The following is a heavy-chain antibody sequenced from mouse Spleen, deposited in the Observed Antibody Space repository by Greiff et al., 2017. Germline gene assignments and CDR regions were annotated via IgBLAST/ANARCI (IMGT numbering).Heavy chain of an antibody. CDR3: ARRYYGSSYVFDY. CDR2: ISSGSSTI. CDR1: GFTFSDYG. J-gene: IGHJ2*01. V-gene: IGHV5-17*01. Sequence: EVKVVESGGGLVKPGGSLKLSCAASGFTFSDYGMHWVRQAPEKGLEWVAYISSGSSTIYYADTVKGRFTISRDNAKNTLFLQMTSLRSEDTAMYYCARRYYGSSYVFDYWGQGTTLTVSS. D-gene: IGHD1-1*01.